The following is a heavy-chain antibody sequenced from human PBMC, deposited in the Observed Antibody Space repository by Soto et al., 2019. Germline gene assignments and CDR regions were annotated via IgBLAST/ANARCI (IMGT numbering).Heavy chain of an antibody. CDR1: GGSISSSNYY. D-gene: IGHD1-26*01. V-gene: IGHV4-39*01. Sequence: LSLTCTVSGGSISSSNYYWAWIRQSPGKGLEWVATLYYSGSTYSNPSLKSRVTISVDTSKNQFSLKLSSVTAADTAVYYCARVQWELLSYFDYWGLGTLVTVSS. CDR3: ARVQWELLSYFDY. CDR2: LYYSGST. J-gene: IGHJ4*02.